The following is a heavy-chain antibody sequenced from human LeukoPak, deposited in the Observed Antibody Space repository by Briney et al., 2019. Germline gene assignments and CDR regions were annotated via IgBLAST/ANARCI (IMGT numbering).Heavy chain of an antibody. J-gene: IGHJ4*02. CDR1: GYSFTSSD. CDR2: MNPNSGNT. D-gene: IGHD1-26*01. CDR3: ARVVGATTEWGIDY. V-gene: IGHV1-8*01. Sequence: ASVKVSCKASGYSFTSSDINWVRQGTGQGLEWMGWMNPNSGNTGNSQKFQGRVTMTRDTSTSTVYMELSSLRSEDTAVYYCARVVGATTEWGIDYWGQGTLVTVSS.